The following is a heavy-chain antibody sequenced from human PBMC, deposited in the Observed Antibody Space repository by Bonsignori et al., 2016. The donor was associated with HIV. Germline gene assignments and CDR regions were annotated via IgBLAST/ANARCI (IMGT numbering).Heavy chain of an antibody. CDR3: ARGRVNYYGSGSYNY. V-gene: IGHV1-8*01. D-gene: IGHD3-10*01. J-gene: IGHJ4*02. Sequence: WVRQAPGQGLEWMGWMNPNSGNTGYAQKFQGRVTMTRNTSISTAYMELSSLRSEDTAVYYCARGRVNYYGSGSYNYWGQGTLVTVSS. CDR2: MNPNSGNT.